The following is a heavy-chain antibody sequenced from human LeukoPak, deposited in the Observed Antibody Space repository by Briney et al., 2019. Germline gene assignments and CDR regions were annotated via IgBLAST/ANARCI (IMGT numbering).Heavy chain of an antibody. CDR2: ISSSSSTI. J-gene: IGHJ4*02. V-gene: IGHV3-48*01. Sequence: GGPLSLSCAASGFPFSSFRLNWSRKAPGKGRGWVSYISSSSSTIYYADSVKGRFTISRDNAKNSLYLQMNSLRAEDTAVYYCARDSRGEYYDFWSDFDYWGQGTLVTVSS. CDR1: GFPFSSFR. D-gene: IGHD3-3*01. CDR3: ARDSRGEYYDFWSDFDY.